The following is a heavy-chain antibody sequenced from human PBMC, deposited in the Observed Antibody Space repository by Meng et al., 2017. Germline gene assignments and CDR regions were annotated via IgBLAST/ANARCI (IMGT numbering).Heavy chain of an antibody. D-gene: IGHD6-6*01. V-gene: IGHV3-33*01. Sequence: GESLKISCAASGFTFSSYGMHWVRQAPGKGLGWVAVIWYDGSNKYYADSVKGRFTISRDNSKNTLYLQMNSLRAEDTAVYYCARDPAARSYYYYGMDVWGQGTTVTVSS. J-gene: IGHJ6*02. CDR1: GFTFSSYG. CDR3: ARDPAARSYYYYGMDV. CDR2: IWYDGSNK.